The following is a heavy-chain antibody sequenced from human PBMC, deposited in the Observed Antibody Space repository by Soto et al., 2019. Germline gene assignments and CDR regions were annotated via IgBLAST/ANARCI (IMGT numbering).Heavy chain of an antibody. CDR1: GDSIKTHY. J-gene: IGHJ5*02. CDR2: IYYSGST. Sequence: SETLSLTCNVTGDSIKTHYWSWIRQPPGKGLEWIGYIYYSGSTLYNPSLKRRVTISVDTAKNQFSLRLNSLTAADTAVYYCAREVKYYYGSGSPNKRAINWFDPWGQGTLVTVSS. V-gene: IGHV4-59*11. D-gene: IGHD3-10*01. CDR3: AREVKYYYGSGSPNKRAINWFDP.